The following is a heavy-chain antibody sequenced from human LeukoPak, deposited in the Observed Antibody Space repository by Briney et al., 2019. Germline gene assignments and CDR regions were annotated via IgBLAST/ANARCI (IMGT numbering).Heavy chain of an antibody. J-gene: IGHJ4*02. CDR3: AKSSDYYDSSRFDY. CDR2: ISGSGGST. CDR1: GFTFSSYA. V-gene: IGHV3-23*01. D-gene: IGHD3-22*01. Sequence: GGSLRLSCAASGFTFSSYATSWVRQAPGKGLEWVSAISGSGGSTYYADSVKGRFTISRDNSKTTLYLQMNSLRAEDTAVYYCAKSSDYYDSSRFDYWGQGTLVTVSS.